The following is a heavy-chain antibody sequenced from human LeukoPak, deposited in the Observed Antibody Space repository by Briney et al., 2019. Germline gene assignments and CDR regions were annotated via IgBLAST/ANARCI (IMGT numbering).Heavy chain of an antibody. J-gene: IGHJ3*01. CDR2: IYSGGST. D-gene: IGHD2/OR15-2a*01. V-gene: IGHV3-53*01. Sequence: RGSLCLSCAASGFTASSKFMSWVRQAPGKGLEWVSVIYSGGSTYYADSVKGRFTISRDNSKNTLNLQMNSLRAEDTAVYYCAREISIIINTEASDVWGGASLATVSS. CDR1: GFTASSKF. CDR3: AREISIIINTEASDV.